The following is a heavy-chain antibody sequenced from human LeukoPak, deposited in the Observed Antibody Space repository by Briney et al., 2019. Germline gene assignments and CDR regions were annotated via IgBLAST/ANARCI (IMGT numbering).Heavy chain of an antibody. CDR2: MNPNSGNT. V-gene: IGHV1-8*03. Sequence: ASVKVSCKASGYTFTSYDINWVRQATGQGLEWMGWMNPNSGNTGYAQKFQGRVTITRNTSISTAYMELSSLRSEDTAVYYCARGKLAARPNYYYYMDVWGKGTTVTVSS. CDR3: ARGKLAARPNYYYYMDV. D-gene: IGHD6-6*01. CDR1: GYTFTSYD. J-gene: IGHJ6*03.